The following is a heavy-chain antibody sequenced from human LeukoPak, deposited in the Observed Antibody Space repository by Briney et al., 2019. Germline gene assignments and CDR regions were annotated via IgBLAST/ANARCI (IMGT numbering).Heavy chain of an antibody. D-gene: IGHD3-10*02. V-gene: IGHV3-48*01. CDR2: ISSSSGTI. CDR3: AELGITMIGGV. CDR1: ALTFSSYD. J-gene: IGHJ6*04. Sequence: PGGSLRLSCAAPALTFSSYDMNWVRQAPGKGLEWVSFISSSSGTIYYADSVRGRFTISRDNAKNSLYLQMNSVRAEDTAVYYCAELGITMIGGVWGKGTTVTISS.